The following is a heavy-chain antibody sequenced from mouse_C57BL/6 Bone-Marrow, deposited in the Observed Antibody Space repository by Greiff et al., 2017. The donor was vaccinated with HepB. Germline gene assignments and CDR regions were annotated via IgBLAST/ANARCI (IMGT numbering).Heavy chain of an antibody. CDR2: ISSGGSYT. J-gene: IGHJ2*01. Sequence: EVKLVESGGDLLKPGGSLKLSCAASGFTFSSYGMSWVRQTPDKRLEWVATISSGGSYTYYPDSVKGRFTISRDNAKNTLYLQMSSLKSEDTAMYYCARHDHNWVYFDYWGQGTTLTVSS. CDR1: GFTFSSYG. V-gene: IGHV5-6*02. CDR3: ARHDHNWVYFDY. D-gene: IGHD4-1*02.